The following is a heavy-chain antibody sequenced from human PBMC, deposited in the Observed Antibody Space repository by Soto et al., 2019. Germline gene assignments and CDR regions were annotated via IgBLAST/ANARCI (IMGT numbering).Heavy chain of an antibody. CDR1: GGSISSGGYS. CDR2: IYHSGST. D-gene: IGHD2-2*01. V-gene: IGHV4-30-2*01. J-gene: IGHJ3*02. CDR3: ARAIGDIVVVPAAPFDI. Sequence: QLQLQESGSGLVKPSQTLSLTCAVSGGSISSGGYSWSWIRQPPGKGLEWIGYIYHSGSTYYNPSLKSRVTISVDRSKNQFSLKLSSVTAADTAVYYCARAIGDIVVVPAAPFDIWGQGTMVTVSS.